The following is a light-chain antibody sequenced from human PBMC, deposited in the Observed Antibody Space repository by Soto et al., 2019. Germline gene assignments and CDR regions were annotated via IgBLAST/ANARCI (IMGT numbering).Light chain of an antibody. Sequence: DIQITQSPSSLSASVGDIVTITGQASQDISNYLNWYQQKPGKAPKLLIYDASTLESGVPSRFSGSGSGTEFTLTISSLQPDDFATYYCQQYNSYPITFGQGTRLEIK. V-gene: IGKV1-5*01. CDR1: QDISNY. CDR3: QQYNSYPIT. J-gene: IGKJ5*01. CDR2: DAS.